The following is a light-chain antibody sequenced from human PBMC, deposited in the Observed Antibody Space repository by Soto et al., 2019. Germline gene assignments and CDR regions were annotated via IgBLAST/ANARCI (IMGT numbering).Light chain of an antibody. CDR2: EVT. CDR1: SSDIGGYNY. V-gene: IGLV2-14*01. Sequence: QSVLTQPASVSGSPGQSITISCTGTSSDIGGYNYVSWYQQHPGKAPKLMISEVTNRPSGVSNRFSGSKSGNTASLTISGLQTEDEADYYCCSHTITSTPFVFGTGTKVTVL. CDR3: CSHTITSTPFV. J-gene: IGLJ1*01.